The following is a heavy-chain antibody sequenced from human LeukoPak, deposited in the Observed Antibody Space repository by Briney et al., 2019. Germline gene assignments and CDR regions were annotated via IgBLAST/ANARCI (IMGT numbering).Heavy chain of an antibody. V-gene: IGHV3-7*01. CDR3: ARAGSSGWYPHFDY. D-gene: IGHD6-19*01. CDR1: GFTFSSYS. Sequence: GGSLRLSCAASGFTFSSYSMNWVRQAPGKGLVWVANIKQDGSEKYYVDSVKGRFTISRDNAKNSLYLQMNSLRAEDTAVYYCARAGSSGWYPHFDYWGQGTLVTVSS. J-gene: IGHJ4*02. CDR2: IKQDGSEK.